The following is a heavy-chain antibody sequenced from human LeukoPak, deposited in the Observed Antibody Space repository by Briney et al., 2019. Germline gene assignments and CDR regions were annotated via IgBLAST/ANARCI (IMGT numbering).Heavy chain of an antibody. CDR1: GFTFSSYA. CDR3: AKSLTQELLGFSR. CDR2: ISGSGGST. Sequence: GGSLRLSCAASGFTFSSYAMSWVRQAPGKGLEWVSAISGSGGSTYYADSVMGRFTISRDNSKNTLYLQMNSLRAEDTAVYYRAKSLTQELLGFSRWGQGTLVTVSS. D-gene: IGHD1-26*01. J-gene: IGHJ4*02. V-gene: IGHV3-23*01.